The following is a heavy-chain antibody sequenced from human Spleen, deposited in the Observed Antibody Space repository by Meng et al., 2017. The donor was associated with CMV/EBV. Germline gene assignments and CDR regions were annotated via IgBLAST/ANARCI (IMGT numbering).Heavy chain of an antibody. V-gene: IGHV1-8*01. CDR2: MKPNTGDT. CDR1: VYTFTSFD. D-gene: IGHD3-3*01. Sequence: ASVKVSCKASVYTFTSFDINWVRQAAGQGLEWMGWMKPNTGDTGYAQKFQGRLTMTRNTAISTAYMELSSLRSEDTAVYYCAAQGPSYDFWTSYSLDPWCQGTLVTVSS. CDR3: AAQGPSYDFWTSYSLDP. J-gene: IGHJ5*02.